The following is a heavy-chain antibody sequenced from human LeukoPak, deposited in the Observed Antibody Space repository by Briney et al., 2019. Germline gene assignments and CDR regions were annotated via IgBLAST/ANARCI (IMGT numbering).Heavy chain of an antibody. CDR2: ISGSVGST. CDR1: GFTFSSYD. J-gene: IGHJ4*02. CDR3: ARGGVSVGGNFDY. Sequence: GGSLRLSCAASGFTFSSYDMSWVRQAPGKGLEWVSAISGSVGSTYYADSVKGRFTISRDNSKNTLYLQMNSLRAEDTAVYYCARGGVSVGGNFDYWGQGTLVTVSS. D-gene: IGHD4-23*01. V-gene: IGHV3-23*01.